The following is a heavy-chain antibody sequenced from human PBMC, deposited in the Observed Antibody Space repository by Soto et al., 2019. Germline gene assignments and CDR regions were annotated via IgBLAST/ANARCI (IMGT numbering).Heavy chain of an antibody. Sequence: KPSETLSLTCTVSGGSISSSSYYWGWIRQPPGKGLEWIGSIYYSGSTYYNPSLKSRVTISVDTSKNQFSLKLSSVTAADTAVYYCARHRVWFGGKYYMYAWGKGTTVTVSS. J-gene: IGHJ6*03. CDR3: ARHRVWFGGKYYMYA. V-gene: IGHV4-39*01. CDR2: IYYSGST. CDR1: GGSISSSSYY. D-gene: IGHD3-10*01.